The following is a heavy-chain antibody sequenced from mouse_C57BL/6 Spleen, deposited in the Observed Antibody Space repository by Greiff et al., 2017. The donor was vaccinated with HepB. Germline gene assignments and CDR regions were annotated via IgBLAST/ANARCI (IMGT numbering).Heavy chain of an antibody. Sequence: VKLQESGAELVRPGASVTLSCKASGYTFTDYEMHWVKQTPVHGLEWIGAIDPETGGTAYNQKFKGKAILTADKSSSTAYMELRSLTSEDSAVYYCTRYYGSRFAYWGQGTLVTVSA. CDR3: TRYYGSRFAY. CDR1: GYTFTDYE. CDR2: IDPETGGT. D-gene: IGHD1-1*01. V-gene: IGHV1-15*01. J-gene: IGHJ3*01.